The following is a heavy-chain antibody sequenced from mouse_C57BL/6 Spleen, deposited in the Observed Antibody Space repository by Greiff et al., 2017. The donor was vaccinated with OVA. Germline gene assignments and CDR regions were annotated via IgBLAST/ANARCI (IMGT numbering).Heavy chain of an antibody. Sequence: EVKLMESEGGLVQPGSSMKLSCTASGFTFSDYYMAWVRQVPEKGLEWVANINYDGSSTYYLDSLKSRFIISRDNAKNILYLQMSSLKSEDTATYYCARDRGASLGYFDVWGTGTTVTVSS. V-gene: IGHV5-16*01. J-gene: IGHJ1*03. D-gene: IGHD2-10*02. CDR2: INYDGSST. CDR3: ARDRGASLGYFDV. CDR1: GFTFSDYY.